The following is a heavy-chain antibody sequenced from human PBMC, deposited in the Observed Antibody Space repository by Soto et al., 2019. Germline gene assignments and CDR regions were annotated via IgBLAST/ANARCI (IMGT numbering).Heavy chain of an antibody. J-gene: IGHJ4*02. V-gene: IGHV3-30*18. CDR1: GFTFSSYG. CDR3: AKNYDYYDSSGYQIDY. CDR2: ISYDGSNK. Sequence: GGSLRLSCAASGFTFSSYGMHWVRQAPGKGLEWVAVISYDGSNKYYADSVKGRFTISRDNSKNTLYLQMNSLRAEDTAVYYCAKNYDYYDSSGYQIDYWGQGTLVTVSS. D-gene: IGHD3-22*01.